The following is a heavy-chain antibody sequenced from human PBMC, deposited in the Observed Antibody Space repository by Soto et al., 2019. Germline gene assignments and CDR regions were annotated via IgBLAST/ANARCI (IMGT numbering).Heavy chain of an antibody. CDR1: GFTFSSYS. D-gene: IGHD3-22*01. CDR3: ASDPRDSSGYWYYFDY. J-gene: IGHJ4*02. V-gene: IGHV3-21*01. Sequence: EVQLVESGGGLVKPGGSLRLSCAASGFTFSSYSMNWVRQAPGKGLEWVSSISSSSSYIYYADSVKGRFTISRDNAKNYLYLKMNSLRAEDTAVDYCASDPRDSSGYWYYFDYWGQGTLVTVSS. CDR2: ISSSSSYI.